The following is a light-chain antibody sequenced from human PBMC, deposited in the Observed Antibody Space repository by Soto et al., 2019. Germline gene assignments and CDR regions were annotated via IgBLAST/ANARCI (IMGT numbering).Light chain of an antibody. V-gene: IGLV2-23*02. CDR1: SSDVGSYNL. CDR2: EVT. J-gene: IGLJ1*01. Sequence: QSALTQPASVSGSPGQSITISCTGTSSDVGSYNLVSWYQQHPGKAPKLMIYEVTKRPSGVSDRFSGSKSGNTASLTISGLQAEDEADYYCCSYASSSTYGFGTGTKGTV. CDR3: CSYASSSTYG.